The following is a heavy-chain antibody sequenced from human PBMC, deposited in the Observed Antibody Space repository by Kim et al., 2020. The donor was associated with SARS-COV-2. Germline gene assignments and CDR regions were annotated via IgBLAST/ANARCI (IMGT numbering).Heavy chain of an antibody. Sequence: GGSLRLSCAASGFTFSSYAMHWVRQAPGKGLEWVAVISYDGSNKYYADSVKGRFTISRDNSKNTLYLQMNSLRAEDTAVYYCARDGYGSGSYSTLYWGQGTLVTVSS. CDR2: ISYDGSNK. CDR3: ARDGYGSGSYSTLY. V-gene: IGHV3-30-3*01. J-gene: IGHJ4*02. D-gene: IGHD3-10*01. CDR1: GFTFSSYA.